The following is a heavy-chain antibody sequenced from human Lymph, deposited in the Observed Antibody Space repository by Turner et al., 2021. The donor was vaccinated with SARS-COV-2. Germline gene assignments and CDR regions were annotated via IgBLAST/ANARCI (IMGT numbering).Heavy chain of an antibody. Sequence: EVQLVESGGGVVTPGGSLSRSCAASGVTFSTYSMNWVRQAAGEGLEWISAIGSTSSYIYYADSVKGRFTISRDDPKNSLFLQMNSLRAEDTAVYYCARDMPTTADYFDCWGQGTLVTVSS. J-gene: IGHJ4*02. CDR2: IGSTSSYI. CDR1: GVTFSTYS. V-gene: IGHV3-21*01. D-gene: IGHD4-17*01. CDR3: ARDMPTTADYFDC.